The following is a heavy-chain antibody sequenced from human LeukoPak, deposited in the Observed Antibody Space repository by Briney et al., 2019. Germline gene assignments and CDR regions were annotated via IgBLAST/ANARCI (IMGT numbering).Heavy chain of an antibody. V-gene: IGHV4-59*08. CDR1: GGSISSYY. D-gene: IGHD3-10*01. J-gene: IGHJ3*02. CDR3: AKSNGYGLVDI. Sequence: SETLSLTCTVSGGSISSYYWSWIRQPPGKGLEWIGYIYDSGSTNYNPSLKSRVTISLDTSRNQFSLKLNSVTAADTAVYYCAKSNGYGLVDIWGQGTMVTVSS. CDR2: IYDSGST.